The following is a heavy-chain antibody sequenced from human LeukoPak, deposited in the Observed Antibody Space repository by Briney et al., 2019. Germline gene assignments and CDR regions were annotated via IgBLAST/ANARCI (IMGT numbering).Heavy chain of an antibody. V-gene: IGHV1-2*02. CDR2: INPNSGGT. CDR1: GYTFTGYY. D-gene: IGHD3-22*01. CDR3: ARVEDDSSGYYYVGYYFDY. J-gene: IGHJ4*02. Sequence: ASVKVSCKASGYTFTGYYMHWVRQAPGQGLEWIGWINPNSGGTNYAQKFQGRVTMTRDTSISTAYMELSRLRSDDTAVYYCARVEDDSSGYYYVGYYFDYWGQGTLVTVSS.